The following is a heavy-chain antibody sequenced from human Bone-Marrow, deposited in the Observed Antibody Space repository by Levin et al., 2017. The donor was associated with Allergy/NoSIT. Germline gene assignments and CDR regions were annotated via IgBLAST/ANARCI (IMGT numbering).Heavy chain of an antibody. V-gene: IGHV4-59*01. CDR3: ARNGGNWNDVDFYYGMDV. J-gene: IGHJ6*02. CDR1: GTSISRFY. D-gene: IGHD1-20*01. CDR2: IYYSGET. Sequence: SETLSLTCTVSGTSISRFYWSWIRQSPGKGLEWIGYIYYSGETDYNPSFRSRVTITVDRSQNQFSLKLNSVTAADTAIYYCARNGGNWNDVDFYYGMDVWGQGTTVIVS.